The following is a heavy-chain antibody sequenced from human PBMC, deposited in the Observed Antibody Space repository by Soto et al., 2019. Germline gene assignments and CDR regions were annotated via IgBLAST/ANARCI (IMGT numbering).Heavy chain of an antibody. J-gene: IGHJ4*02. Sequence: PSETLSLTCAVSGGSINSDKWCGWVRQPPGKGLEWIGEVHRSGSTNSNPSLKSRVTISVDKSQNHFSLKLTSLTAADTAVYYCARRDYYDSTGYFEDWGQGTPVTVSS. D-gene: IGHD3-22*01. CDR1: GGSINSDKW. CDR2: VHRSGST. V-gene: IGHV4-4*02. CDR3: ARRDYYDSTGYFED.